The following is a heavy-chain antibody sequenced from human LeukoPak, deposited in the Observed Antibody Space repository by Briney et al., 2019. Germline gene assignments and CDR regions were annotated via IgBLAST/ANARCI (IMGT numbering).Heavy chain of an antibody. Sequence: ASVKVSCKASGYSFSAYFIHWVRQAPGQGLEYMGRINSNSGVTSYAQNFQGRVTMTRDTSINTAYMELSGPTSDDTAVYYCARGGSGSGYLYYFDYWGQGTLVSVSS. D-gene: IGHD3-10*01. V-gene: IGHV1-2*06. J-gene: IGHJ4*02. CDR3: ARGGSGSGYLYYFDY. CDR1: GYSFSAYF. CDR2: INSNSGVT.